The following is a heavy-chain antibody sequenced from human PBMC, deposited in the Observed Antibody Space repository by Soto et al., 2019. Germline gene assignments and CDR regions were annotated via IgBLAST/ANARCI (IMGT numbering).Heavy chain of an antibody. V-gene: IGHV3-30*18. J-gene: IGHJ2*01. CDR3: AKEDSSLEWYFDL. CDR1: GFTFSSYG. CDR2: ISYDGSNK. Sequence: ESGGGVVQPGRSLRLSCAASGFTFSSYGMHWVRQAPGKGLEWVAVISYDGSNKYYADSVKGRFTISRDNSKNTLYLQMNSLRAEDTAVYYCAKEDSSLEWYFDLWGRGTLVTVSS. D-gene: IGHD6-19*01.